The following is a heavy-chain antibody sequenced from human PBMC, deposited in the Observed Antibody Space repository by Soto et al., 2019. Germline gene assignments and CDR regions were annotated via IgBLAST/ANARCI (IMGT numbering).Heavy chain of an antibody. V-gene: IGHV1-18*01. J-gene: IGHJ5*02. D-gene: IGHD3-10*01. CDR1: GYTFTNYG. Sequence: GASVKVSCKASGYTFTNYGISWVRQAPGQGLEWMGWISAYNGNTKYAQKLQGRVTMTTDTSTSTAYMELRSLRSDDTAVYYCARGVGSGSYYNQYNWFDPWGQGTLFTVSS. CDR2: ISAYNGNT. CDR3: ARGVGSGSYYNQYNWFDP.